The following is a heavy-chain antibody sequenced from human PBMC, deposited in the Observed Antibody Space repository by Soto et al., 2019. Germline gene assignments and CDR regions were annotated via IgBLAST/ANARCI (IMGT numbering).Heavy chain of an antibody. Sequence: APVKGSCKASGYTFTVDYMHWVRQAPGQGLEWMGWINPNSGGTNYAQKLQGWVTMTRDTSISTAYMELSRLRSDDTAVYYCARLRTQGYCISTSCYEGMDVWGQGTTVTVSS. V-gene: IGHV1-2*04. CDR2: INPNSGGT. CDR1: GYTFTVDY. J-gene: IGHJ6*02. D-gene: IGHD2-2*01. CDR3: ARLRTQGYCISTSCYEGMDV.